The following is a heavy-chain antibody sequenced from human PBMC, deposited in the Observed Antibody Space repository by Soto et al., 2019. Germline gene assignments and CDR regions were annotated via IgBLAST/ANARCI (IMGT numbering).Heavy chain of an antibody. D-gene: IGHD3-22*01. V-gene: IGHV4-34*01. J-gene: IGHJ4*02. CDR2: INHSGST. CDR3: ARGSLDSSGYYLPYFDY. CDR1: GGSFSGYY. Sequence: QVQLQQWGAGLLKPSETLSLTCAVYGGSFSGYYWSWIRQPPGKGLEWIGEINHSGSTNYNPSLKSRVTTSVDTSKNQFSLKLSSVTAADTAVYYCARGSLDSSGYYLPYFDYWGQGTLVTVSS.